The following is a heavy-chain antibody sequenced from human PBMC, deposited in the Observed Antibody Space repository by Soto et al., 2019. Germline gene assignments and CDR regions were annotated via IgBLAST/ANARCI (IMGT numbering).Heavy chain of an antibody. D-gene: IGHD3-3*01. CDR2: INPNSGGT. J-gene: IGHJ6*02. V-gene: IGHV1-2*04. Sequence: ASVKVSCKASGYTFTGYYMHWVRQAPGQGLEWMGWINPNSGGTNYAQKFQGWVTMTRDTSISTAYMELSRLRSDDTAVYYCARDLGPNYYDFWSGYLDPYYYYGMDVWGQGTTVPVS. CDR3: ARDLGPNYYDFWSGYLDPYYYYGMDV. CDR1: GYTFTGYY.